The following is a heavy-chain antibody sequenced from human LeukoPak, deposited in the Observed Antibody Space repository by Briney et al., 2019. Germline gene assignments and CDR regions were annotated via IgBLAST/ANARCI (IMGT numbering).Heavy chain of an antibody. CDR2: ISGSGGGA. CDR1: RFTFRSYA. Sequence: GGSLRLSCAASRFTFRSYAMSWVRQAPGKGLEWVSVISGSGGGASYADSVKGRFTISRDNSKNTLYLQMNSLRAEDTAVYYCAKVSKGGSTRWFDPWGQGTLVTVSS. D-gene: IGHD2/OR15-2a*01. CDR3: AKVSKGGSTRWFDP. V-gene: IGHV3-23*01. J-gene: IGHJ5*02.